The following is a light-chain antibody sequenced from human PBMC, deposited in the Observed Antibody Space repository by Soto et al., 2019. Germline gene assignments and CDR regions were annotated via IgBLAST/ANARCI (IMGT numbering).Light chain of an antibody. Sequence: EIVLTQSPATLSLSPGERATLSCRASQSVSSYLAWYQQKPGQAPRLLIYDASNRATGIPSRFSGSGSGTDFTHTISSLEPEDVAVYYCHQRVNWPPWTFGQVTKVEI. CDR3: HQRVNWPPWT. CDR2: DAS. V-gene: IGKV3-11*01. CDR1: QSVSSY. J-gene: IGKJ1*01.